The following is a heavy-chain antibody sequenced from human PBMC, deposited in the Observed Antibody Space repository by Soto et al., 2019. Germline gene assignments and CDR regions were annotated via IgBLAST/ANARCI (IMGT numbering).Heavy chain of an antibody. J-gene: IGHJ3*01. CDR2: IVVGSGNT. Sequence: SVKVSCKASGFTFTSSAMQWVRQARGQRLEWIGWIVVGSGNTNYAQKFQERVTITRDMSTSTAYMELSSLRSEDTAVYYCAADQGIVVVPADVWGQGTMVTVSS. V-gene: IGHV1-58*02. CDR1: GFTFTSSA. CDR3: AADQGIVVVPADV. D-gene: IGHD2-2*01.